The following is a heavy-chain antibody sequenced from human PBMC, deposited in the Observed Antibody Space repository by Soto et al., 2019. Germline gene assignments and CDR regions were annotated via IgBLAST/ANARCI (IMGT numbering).Heavy chain of an antibody. CDR3: ASSGIVGREVNTWFDP. Sequence: SETLSLTCTVSAGSITTSYWSWIRHPLGKALEWIGYISYRGSTNYNPSLKSRLAISIDTSKSQISLKLTSMTTADTAVYYCASSGIVGREVNTWFDPWGQGTLVTVSS. D-gene: IGHD3-22*01. CDR1: AGSITTSY. V-gene: IGHV4-59*01. CDR2: ISYRGST. J-gene: IGHJ5*02.